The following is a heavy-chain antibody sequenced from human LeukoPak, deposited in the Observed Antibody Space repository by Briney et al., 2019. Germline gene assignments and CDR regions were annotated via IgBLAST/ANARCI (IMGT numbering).Heavy chain of an antibody. CDR1: GFTFSSYW. V-gene: IGHV3-7*01. Sequence: GGSLRLSCAASGFTFSSYWMSWVRQAPGKGLEWVANIKQDGSEKYYADSVKGRFTISRDNSKNTLYLQMNSLRAEDTAVYYCARDRIVGASVIDYWGQGTLVTVSS. CDR2: IKQDGSEK. D-gene: IGHD1-26*01. CDR3: ARDRIVGASVIDY. J-gene: IGHJ4*02.